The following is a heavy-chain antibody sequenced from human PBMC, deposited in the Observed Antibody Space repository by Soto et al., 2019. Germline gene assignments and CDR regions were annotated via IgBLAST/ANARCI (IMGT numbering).Heavy chain of an antibody. CDR3: ARGNTAMVLFDYYYMDV. J-gene: IGHJ6*03. Sequence: QVQLVQSGAEVKKPGASVKVSCKASGYTFTSYGISWVRQAPGQGLEWMGWISAYNGNTNYAQKLQARVTMTPDTSTSTNYMELRSLRSDDTAVYYCARGNTAMVLFDYYYMDVWGKGTTVTVSS. CDR2: ISAYNGNT. CDR1: GYTFTSYG. V-gene: IGHV1-18*01. D-gene: IGHD5-18*01.